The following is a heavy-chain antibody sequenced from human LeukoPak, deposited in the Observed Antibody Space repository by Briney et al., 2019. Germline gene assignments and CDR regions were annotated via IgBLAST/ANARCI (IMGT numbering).Heavy chain of an antibody. J-gene: IGHJ6*03. CDR2: IYHSGRT. Sequence: SETLSLTCTVSGNSISSGYYWGWIRPPPGKGLEWIGSIYHSGRTYSNPSLKSRVTISVDTSKTQFSLKLSSVTAADTAVYYCARGYSRYYYYMDVWGKGTTVTVSS. CDR3: ARGYSRYYYYMDV. CDR1: GNSISSGYY. V-gene: IGHV4-38-2*02. D-gene: IGHD4-11*01.